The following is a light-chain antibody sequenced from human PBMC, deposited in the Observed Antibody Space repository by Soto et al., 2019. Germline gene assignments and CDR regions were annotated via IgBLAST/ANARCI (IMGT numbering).Light chain of an antibody. CDR1: SSDVGSYNL. J-gene: IGLJ1*01. CDR2: EVS. Sequence: QSALSQPASVSGSPGQSITISCTGTSSDVGSYNLVSWYQQHPGKAPELMIYEVSKRPSGVSNRFSGSKSGNTASLTISGLQAEDEADYYCCSYAGSILYVFGTGTKVTVL. V-gene: IGLV2-23*02. CDR3: CSYAGSILYV.